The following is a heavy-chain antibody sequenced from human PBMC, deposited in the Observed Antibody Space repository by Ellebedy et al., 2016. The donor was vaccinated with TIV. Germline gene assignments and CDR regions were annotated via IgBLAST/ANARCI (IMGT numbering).Heavy chain of an antibody. CDR3: ARAIYGASYL. V-gene: IGHV3-7*01. D-gene: IGHD4-17*01. CDR2: INEDGTKK. Sequence: GESLKISCTASGFTLNNYWMTWVCQAPGKGLEWVANINEDGTKKHYVDSVRGRFTISRDYAGNSLFLQMNSLGAEDTAVYYCARAIYGASYLWGRGTLVTVSS. CDR1: GFTLNNYW. J-gene: IGHJ2*01.